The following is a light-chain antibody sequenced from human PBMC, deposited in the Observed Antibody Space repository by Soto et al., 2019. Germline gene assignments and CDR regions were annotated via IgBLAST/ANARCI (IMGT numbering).Light chain of an antibody. J-gene: IGKJ4*01. Sequence: DIQMTQSPSTLSASVGDRVTITCRASQSVSSWLAWYQQKPGKAPKLLIYKASSLQSGVSSRFSGSGSGTEFTLTISSLQSEDFAVYYCQQYNNWPLTFGGGTKVDIK. CDR3: QQYNNWPLT. V-gene: IGKV1-5*03. CDR2: KAS. CDR1: QSVSSW.